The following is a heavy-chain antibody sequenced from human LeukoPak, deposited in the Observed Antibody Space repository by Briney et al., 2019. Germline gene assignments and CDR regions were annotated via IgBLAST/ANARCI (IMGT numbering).Heavy chain of an antibody. J-gene: IGHJ3*02. Sequence: SSETLSLTCTVSGGSINNYYWSWIRQPAGKGLEWIGRIYTRGSTNYNPSLKGRVTMSVDTSKNQFSLKLSSVTAADTAVYYCARGRYCSADICSGGDAFDIWGQGTMVSVSS. D-gene: IGHD2-15*01. CDR1: GGSINNYY. CDR2: IYTRGST. V-gene: IGHV4-4*07. CDR3: ARGRYCSADICSGGDAFDI.